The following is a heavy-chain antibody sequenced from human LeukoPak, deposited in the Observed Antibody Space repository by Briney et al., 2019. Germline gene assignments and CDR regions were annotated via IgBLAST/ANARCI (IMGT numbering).Heavy chain of an antibody. J-gene: IGHJ4*02. Sequence: GGSLRLSCAASGFTVSSNYMSWVRQAPGKGLEWVSVIYSGGSTYYADSVKGRFTISRDNAKNTLYLQMNSLRAEDTAVYYCASDDYDSSGYCYKEWGQGTLVTVSS. V-gene: IGHV3-66*01. CDR3: ASDDYDSSGYCYKE. CDR2: IYSGGST. D-gene: IGHD3-22*01. CDR1: GFTVSSNY.